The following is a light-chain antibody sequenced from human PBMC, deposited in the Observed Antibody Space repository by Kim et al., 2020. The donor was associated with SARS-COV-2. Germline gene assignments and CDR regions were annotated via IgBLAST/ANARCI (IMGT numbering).Light chain of an antibody. CDR2: DAS. Sequence: DIQMTQSPSSLSASVGDRVTITCQASQDISNYLNWYQQKPGKAPKLLIYDASNLEIGVPSRFSGSGSGTDFTFTISSLQPEDIATYYCQQYDNLPFTFGGGTKLEI. CDR3: QQYDNLPFT. CDR1: QDISNY. V-gene: IGKV1-33*01. J-gene: IGKJ4*01.